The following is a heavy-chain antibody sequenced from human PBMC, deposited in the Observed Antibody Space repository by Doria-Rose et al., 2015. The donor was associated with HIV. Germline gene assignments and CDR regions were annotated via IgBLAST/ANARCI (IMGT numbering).Heavy chain of an antibody. CDR1: GVSLSSPGMG. Sequence: TLKESGPVLVKPTETLTLTCTVSGVSLSSPGMGVSWIRQPPGKALEWLANIFSDDERSDKTSLKSRLTISRGTSKSQVVLTMTDMDHVDTATYYCARIKSSRWYHKYYFDFWGQGTLVIVSA. CDR2: IFSDDER. V-gene: IGHV2-26*01. J-gene: IGHJ4*02. D-gene: IGHD6-13*01. CDR3: ARIKSSRWYHKYYFDF.